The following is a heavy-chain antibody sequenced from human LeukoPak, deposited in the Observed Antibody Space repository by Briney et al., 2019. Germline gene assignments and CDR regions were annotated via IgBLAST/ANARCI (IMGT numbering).Heavy chain of an antibody. Sequence: GGSLRLSCSASGFTFTSYAMHWVRQAPGKGLEYVSAIGISGVSTYYADSVKGRFTIARDNSKNTLYLQMRTLRAEDMAVYYCVKGQMDYWGQGTLVTVSS. D-gene: IGHD5-24*01. CDR2: IGISGVST. CDR1: GFTFTSYA. V-gene: IGHV3-64D*06. CDR3: VKGQMDY. J-gene: IGHJ4*02.